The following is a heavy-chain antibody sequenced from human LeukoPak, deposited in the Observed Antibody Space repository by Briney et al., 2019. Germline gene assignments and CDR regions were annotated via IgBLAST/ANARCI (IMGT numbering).Heavy chain of an antibody. V-gene: IGHV4-59*08. CDR2: IYYSGST. CDR1: GGSISTYY. D-gene: IGHD5-18*01. J-gene: IGHJ4*02. Sequence: PSETLSLTCIVSGGSISTYYWSWIRQPPGKGLEWIGYIYYSGSTSYNPSLKSRLTMPVDTSKNQFSLKLSSVTAADTAVYYCARRSPGYSYAIDSWGQGTLVTVSS. CDR3: ARRSPGYSYAIDS.